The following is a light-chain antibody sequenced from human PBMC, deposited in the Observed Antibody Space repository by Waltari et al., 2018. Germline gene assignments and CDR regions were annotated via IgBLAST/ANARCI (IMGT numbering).Light chain of an antibody. V-gene: IGKV1D-17*01. CDR2: AAS. Sequence: LQMTQSPSALSASVGDRVTITCRARHGISNYLAWFQQKPGKVPKLLIYAASSLQSGVPSRFSGSGSGTEFSLTISSLLPEDFATYYCLQHSTYPTTFGQGTKVDI. J-gene: IGKJ1*01. CDR1: HGISNY. CDR3: LQHSTYPTT.